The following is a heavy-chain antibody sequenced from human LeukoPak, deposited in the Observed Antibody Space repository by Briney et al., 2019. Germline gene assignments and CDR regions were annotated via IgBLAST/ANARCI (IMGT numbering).Heavy chain of an antibody. J-gene: IGHJ3*02. CDR1: GGSISSYY. CDR2: IYYSGST. V-gene: IGHV4-59*01. Sequence: SETLSLTCTVSGGSISSYYWSWIRQPPGKGLEWIGYIYYSGSTNYNPFLKSRVTISVDTSKNQFSLKLSSVTAADTAVYYCAREVAGEVGYDAFDIWGQGTMVTVSS. D-gene: IGHD6-19*01. CDR3: AREVAGEVGYDAFDI.